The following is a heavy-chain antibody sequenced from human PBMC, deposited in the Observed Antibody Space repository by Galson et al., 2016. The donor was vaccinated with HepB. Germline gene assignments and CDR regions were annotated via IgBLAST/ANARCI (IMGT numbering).Heavy chain of an antibody. CDR3: ARGPSRTRTFDY. D-gene: IGHD2-2*01. J-gene: IGHJ4*02. CDR2: ISAYNGNT. Sequence: SVKVSCKASGYTFTSYGISWVRQAPGQGLEWMGWISAYNGNTNYAQNVQGRVTMTTDTSTSTAYLKLRSLRPDDTAVYHCARGPSRTRTFDYWGQGTLVTVSS. CDR1: GYTFTSYG. V-gene: IGHV1-18*01.